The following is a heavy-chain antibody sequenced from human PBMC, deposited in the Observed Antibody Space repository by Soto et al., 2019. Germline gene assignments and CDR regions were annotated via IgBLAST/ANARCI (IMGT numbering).Heavy chain of an antibody. CDR1: GFTFSSYA. V-gene: IGHV3-23*01. CDR2: ISGSGGST. Sequence: PGWSLRLSCAASGFTFSSYAMSWVRQAPGKGLEWVSAISGSGGSTYYADSVKGRFTISRDNSKNTLYLQMNSLRAEDTAVYYCAKEGGAHYYDSSGYYYPYYYGMDVWGQGTTVTVSS. D-gene: IGHD3-22*01. CDR3: AKEGGAHYYDSSGYYYPYYYGMDV. J-gene: IGHJ6*02.